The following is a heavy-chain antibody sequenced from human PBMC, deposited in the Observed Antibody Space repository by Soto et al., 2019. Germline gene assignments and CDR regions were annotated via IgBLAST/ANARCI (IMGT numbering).Heavy chain of an antibody. D-gene: IGHD2-2*01. V-gene: IGHV5-10-1*01. J-gene: IGHJ4*02. CDR1: GYSFTNYW. CDR2: MDPRTSYI. Sequence: GESLKISGNASGYSFTNYWITWVRQMPGKGLEWMGRMDPRTSYIDSGPSARGHVTMSLDKSITTAYLQWSSLEASDTAIYYCARLVIGVTSTFDYWGQGTQGTVSA. CDR3: ARLVIGVTSTFDY.